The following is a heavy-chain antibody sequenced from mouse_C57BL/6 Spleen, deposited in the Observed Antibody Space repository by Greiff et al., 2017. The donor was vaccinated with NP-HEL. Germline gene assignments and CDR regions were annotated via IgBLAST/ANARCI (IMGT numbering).Heavy chain of an antibody. CDR1: GFTFSSYG. J-gene: IGHJ2*01. CDR2: ISSGGSYT. CDR3: ARQRMGSSYGYFDY. V-gene: IGHV5-6*01. Sequence: EVKLQESGGDLVKPGGSLKLSCAASGFTFSSYGMSWVRQTPDKRLEWVATISSGGSYTYYPDSVKGRFTISRDNAKNTLYLQMSSLKSEDTAMYYCARQRMGSSYGYFDYWGQGTTLTVSS. D-gene: IGHD1-1*01.